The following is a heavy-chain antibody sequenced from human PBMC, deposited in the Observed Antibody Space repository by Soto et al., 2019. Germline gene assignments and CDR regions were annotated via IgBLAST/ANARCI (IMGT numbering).Heavy chain of an antibody. CDR2: IYYSGST. D-gene: IGHD3-10*01. V-gene: IGHV4-31*03. Sequence: SETLSLTCTVSGGSISSGGYYWSWIRQHPGKGLEWIGYIYYSGSTYYNPSLKSRVTISVDTSKNQFSLKLSSVTAADTAVYYCARSSNPMVRGLALFDPWGQGTLVTVSS. J-gene: IGHJ5*02. CDR3: ARSSNPMVRGLALFDP. CDR1: GGSISSGGYY.